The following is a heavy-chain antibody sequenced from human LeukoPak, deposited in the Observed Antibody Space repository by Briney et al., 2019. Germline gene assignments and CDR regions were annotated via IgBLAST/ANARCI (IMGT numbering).Heavy chain of an antibody. CDR3: AREGLGPLEWLHYYMDV. CDR2: IYYSGST. V-gene: IGHV4-39*07. D-gene: IGHD3-3*01. J-gene: IGHJ6*03. Sequence: SETLSLTCTVSGGTISSSSYYWGWLRQPPGKGLEWIGSIYYSGSTYYNPSLKSRVTISVDTSKNQFCLKLSSVTAADTAVYYCAREGLGPLEWLHYYMDVWGKGTTVTVSS. CDR1: GGTISSSSYY.